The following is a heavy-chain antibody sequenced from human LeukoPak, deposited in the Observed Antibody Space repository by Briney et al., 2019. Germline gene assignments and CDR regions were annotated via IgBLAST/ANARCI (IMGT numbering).Heavy chain of an antibody. J-gene: IGHJ4*02. CDR1: GFTVSSNY. CDR3: AREDGSGWYYFDY. V-gene: IGHV3-53*01. D-gene: IGHD6-19*01. CDR2: IYSGGST. Sequence: PGGSLRLSCAVSGFTVSSNYMSWVRQAPGKGLEWVSVIYSGGSTYYADSVKGRFTISRDNSKNTLFLQMNSLRAEDTAVCYCAREDGSGWYYFDYWGQGTLVTVSS.